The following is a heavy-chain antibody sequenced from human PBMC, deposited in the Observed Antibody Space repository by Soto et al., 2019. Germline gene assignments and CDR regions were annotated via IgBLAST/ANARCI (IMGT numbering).Heavy chain of an antibody. CDR1: GYNFSGYY. V-gene: IGHV1-2*02. D-gene: IGHD2-2*02. CDR3: ARSLTEGYCTITGCYTRPLYGMDV. CDR2: INPNSGGR. Sequence: QEQLVQSGAEVKKPGASVKVSCKASGYNFSGYYIHWLRQAPGQGLEWMGWINPNSGGRNYAQKFQGRVTVTRDTPTSTAYMELSRLTSDDTAVYYCARSLTEGYCTITGCYTRPLYGMDVWGQGTTVTVSS. J-gene: IGHJ6*02.